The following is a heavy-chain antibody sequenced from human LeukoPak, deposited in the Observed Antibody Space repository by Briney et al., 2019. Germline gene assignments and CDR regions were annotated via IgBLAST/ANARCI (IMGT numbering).Heavy chain of an antibody. CDR2: ISYDRSNK. Sequence: QPGGSLRLSCAASGFTFSSYGMHWVRQAPGKGLEWVAVISYDRSNKYYADSVKGRFTISRDNSKNTLYLQMNSLRAEDTAVYYCAKGEGPDDYGYAFDIWGQGTMVTVSS. CDR3: AKGEGPDDYGYAFDI. J-gene: IGHJ3*02. CDR1: GFTFSSYG. D-gene: IGHD4-17*01. V-gene: IGHV3-30*18.